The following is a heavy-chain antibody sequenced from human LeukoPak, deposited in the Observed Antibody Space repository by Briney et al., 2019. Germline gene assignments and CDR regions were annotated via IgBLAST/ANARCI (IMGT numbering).Heavy chain of an antibody. D-gene: IGHD3-10*01. CDR2: IYHSGST. CDR1: GYSISSGYY. V-gene: IGHV4-38-2*02. CDR3: TKGRGI. Sequence: SETLSLTCTVSGYSISSGYYWGWIRQPPGKGLEWIGSIYHSGSTYYNPSLKSRVTIAVDTSKNQFSLKLTSVTAADTAVYYCTKGRGIWGQGTLVTVSS. J-gene: IGHJ4*02.